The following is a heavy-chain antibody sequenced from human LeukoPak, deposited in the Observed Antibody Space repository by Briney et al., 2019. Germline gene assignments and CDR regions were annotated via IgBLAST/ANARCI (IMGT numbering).Heavy chain of an antibody. Sequence: PSETLSLTCTVFGGSISGSTYYWGWIRQPPGKGLEWIGSIYYSGSTYYNPSLKSRVTISVDTSKTQFSLKLSSVTAADTAVYYCARGGGSYGRYFDYWGQGTLVTVSS. D-gene: IGHD3-16*01. J-gene: IGHJ4*02. CDR3: ARGGGSYGRYFDY. CDR2: IYYSGST. V-gene: IGHV4-39*07. CDR1: GGSISGSTYY.